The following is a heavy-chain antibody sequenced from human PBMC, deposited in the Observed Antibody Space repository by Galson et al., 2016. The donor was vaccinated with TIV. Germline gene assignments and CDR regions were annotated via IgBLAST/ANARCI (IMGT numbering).Heavy chain of an antibody. V-gene: IGHV1-46*01. CDR1: GYTFTSYY. D-gene: IGHD5-12*01. J-gene: IGHJ4*02. Sequence: SVKVSCKASGYTFTSYYMHWVRQAPGQGLEWMGIINPSGGSTTYAQKFQGRVTMTRDMSKTTVHMELSSLRSEDTAVYYCARDGYRFGNYFDFWGQGTLVTVSS. CDR2: INPSGGST. CDR3: ARDGYRFGNYFDF.